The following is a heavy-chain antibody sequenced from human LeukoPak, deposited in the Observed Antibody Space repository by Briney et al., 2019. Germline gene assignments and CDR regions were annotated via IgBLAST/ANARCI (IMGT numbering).Heavy chain of an antibody. D-gene: IGHD5-12*01. CDR2: IIPIFGTA. Sequence: ASVKVSYKASGGTFSSYAISWVRQAPGQGLEWMGGIIPIFGTANYAQKFQGRVTITADESTSTAYMELSSLRSEDTAVYYCARDRATAWYFDLWGRGTLVTVSS. J-gene: IGHJ2*01. V-gene: IGHV1-69*13. CDR3: ARDRATAWYFDL. CDR1: GGTFSSYA.